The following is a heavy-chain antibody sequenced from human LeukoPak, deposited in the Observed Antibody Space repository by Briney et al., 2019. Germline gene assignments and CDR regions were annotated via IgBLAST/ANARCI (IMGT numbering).Heavy chain of an antibody. CDR3: ELFIGPSGTSLAMDV. CDR1: GFSVTNNQ. Sequence: GGSLRLSCAPSGFSVTNNQMMWVRQAPGKGPEWVAVIYSSPGTYYADSVKGRFTISRDNSGNTLYLQMNSLRVEDTAIYYCELFIGPSGTSLAMDVWGKGTTVTVSS. V-gene: IGHV3-53*01. J-gene: IGHJ6*03. D-gene: IGHD6-13*01. CDR2: IYSSPGT.